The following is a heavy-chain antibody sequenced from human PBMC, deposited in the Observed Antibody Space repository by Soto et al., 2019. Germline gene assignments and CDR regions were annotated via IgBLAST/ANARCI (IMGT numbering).Heavy chain of an antibody. D-gene: IGHD3-9*01. CDR1: GVSINSGGHS. V-gene: IGHV4-30-2*01. CDR2: IYSNGGT. CDR3: AIDSLYNGIYGYGREV. J-gene: IGHJ6*02. Sequence: QLQLQESGSGLVKPSQTLSLTCAVSGVSINSGGHSWNWIRQPPGKGPEWIGFIYSNGGTFYNPSLRSRVTISMDRSKKHFFLRLTSVPAADTAVYFCAIDSLYNGIYGYGREVWGQGTAVTVSS.